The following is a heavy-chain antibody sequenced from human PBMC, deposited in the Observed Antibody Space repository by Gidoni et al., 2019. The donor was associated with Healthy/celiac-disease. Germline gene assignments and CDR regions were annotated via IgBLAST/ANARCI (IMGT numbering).Heavy chain of an antibody. CDR2: INHSGST. CDR3: AREAYSSGWYGYYYYYMDV. J-gene: IGHJ6*03. V-gene: IGHV4-34*01. Sequence: QVQLQQWGAGLLKPSETLSLTCAVYGASFSGYYWSWIRQLPGKGLEWIGEINHSGSTNYNPSIKSRVTISVDTSKNQFSLKLSSVTAADTAVYYCAREAYSSGWYGYYYYYMDVWGKGTTVTVSS. CDR1: GASFSGYY. D-gene: IGHD6-19*01.